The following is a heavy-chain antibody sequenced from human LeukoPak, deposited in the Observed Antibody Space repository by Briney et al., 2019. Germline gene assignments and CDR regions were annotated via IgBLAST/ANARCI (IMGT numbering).Heavy chain of an antibody. Sequence: PGGSLRLSCAASGFTFSSYAMSWVRQAPGKGLEWVSAISGGGGGTYYADSVKGRFTISRDNAKNSLYLQMNSLRAEDTAVYYCARDGGDSGFDPWGQGTLVTVSS. D-gene: IGHD2-21*02. CDR3: ARDGGDSGFDP. CDR2: ISGGGGGT. J-gene: IGHJ5*02. V-gene: IGHV3-23*01. CDR1: GFTFSSYA.